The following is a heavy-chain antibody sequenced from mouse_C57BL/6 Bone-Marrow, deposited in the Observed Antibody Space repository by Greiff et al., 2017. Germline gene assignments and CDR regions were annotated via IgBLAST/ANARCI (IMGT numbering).Heavy chain of an antibody. CDR1: GFSLTSYG. J-gene: IGHJ1*03. Sequence: VQLQQSGPGLVQPSQSQSITCTVSGFSLTSYGVHWVRQSPGKGLEWLGVIWSGGSTDYNAAFISRLSISKDNSKSQVFFKMNSLQADDTAIYYCARKGYGSSCWYFDVWGTGTTVTVSS. D-gene: IGHD1-1*01. CDR3: ARKGYGSSCWYFDV. CDR2: IWSGGST. V-gene: IGHV2-2*01.